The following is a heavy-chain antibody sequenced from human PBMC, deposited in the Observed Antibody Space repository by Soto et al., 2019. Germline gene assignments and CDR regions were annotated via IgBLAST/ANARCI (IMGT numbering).Heavy chain of an antibody. Sequence: SETLSLTCTVSGGSISSYYWSWIRQPPGKGLEWIGYIYYSGSTNYNPSLKSRVTISVDTSKNQFSLKLSSVTAADTAVYYCARHGVDILTGYYSVGGVDYWGRGTLVTVSS. V-gene: IGHV4-59*08. CDR3: ARHGVDILTGYYSVGGVDY. J-gene: IGHJ4*02. D-gene: IGHD3-9*01. CDR1: GGSISSYY. CDR2: IYYSGST.